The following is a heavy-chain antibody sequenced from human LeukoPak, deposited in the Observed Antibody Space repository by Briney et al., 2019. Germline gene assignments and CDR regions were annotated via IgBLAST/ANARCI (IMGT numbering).Heavy chain of an antibody. Sequence: AGGSLRLSCAASGFTFSSYSMNWVRQAPGKGLEWVSSISSSSSYIYYADSVKGRFTISRDNAKNSLYLQMNSLRAEDTAVYYCARVVGCSSTSCPYEELDWFDPWGQGTLVTVSS. D-gene: IGHD2-2*01. CDR2: ISSSSSYI. V-gene: IGHV3-21*01. CDR1: GFTFSSYS. J-gene: IGHJ5*02. CDR3: ARVVGCSSTSCPYEELDWFDP.